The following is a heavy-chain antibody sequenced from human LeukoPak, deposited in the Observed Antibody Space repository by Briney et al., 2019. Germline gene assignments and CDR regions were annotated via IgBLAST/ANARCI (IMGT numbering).Heavy chain of an antibody. CDR3: ARDEDGGNSYSDY. CDR2: ISSSGSTI. J-gene: IGHJ4*02. Sequence: GGSLRLSCAASGFTFSDYHMSWIRQAPGKGLEWVSYISSSGSTIYYADSVKGRFTISRDNAKNSLYLQMNSLRAEDTAVYYCARDEDGGNSYSDYWGQGTLVTVSS. CDR1: GFTFSDYH. D-gene: IGHD4-23*01. V-gene: IGHV3-11*01.